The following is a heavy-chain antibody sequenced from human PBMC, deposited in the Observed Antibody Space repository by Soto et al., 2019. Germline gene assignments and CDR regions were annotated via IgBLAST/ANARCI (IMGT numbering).Heavy chain of an antibody. Sequence: QVQLVQSGAEVKKPGSSVKVSCEASGGTFSSYPINWVRQAPGQGLEWMGGIIPFFGTSNYAQKFQGRVTIPADDSTSTAYMELRSVRSEDTAVYYCARVGHITNYGMAVWGQGTTVTVSS. CDR3: ARVGHITNYGMAV. J-gene: IGHJ6*02. V-gene: IGHV1-69*01. CDR1: GGTFSSYP. CDR2: IIPFFGTS. D-gene: IGHD1-26*01.